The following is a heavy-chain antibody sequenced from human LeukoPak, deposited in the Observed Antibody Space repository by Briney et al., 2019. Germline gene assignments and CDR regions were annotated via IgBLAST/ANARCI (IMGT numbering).Heavy chain of an antibody. CDR3: ARDEGGPVNY. D-gene: IGHD3-16*01. CDR2: ISSNNGNT. J-gene: IGHJ4*02. Sequence: ASVKVSCKASGYTFTSHGISWVRQAPGQGLEWMGWISSNNGNTKYAQKFQGRVTMTTETSTSTAYIELRSLRSDDTAVYYCARDEGGPVNYWGQGTLVTVSS. CDR1: GYTFTSHG. V-gene: IGHV1-18*01.